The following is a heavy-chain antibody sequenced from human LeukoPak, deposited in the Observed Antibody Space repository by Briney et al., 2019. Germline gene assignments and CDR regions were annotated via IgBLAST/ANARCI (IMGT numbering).Heavy chain of an antibody. CDR2: IYYSGST. J-gene: IGHJ6*04. Sequence: PSETLSLTCTVSGGSISSGGYYWSWIRQHPGKGLEWIGYIYYSGSTYYNPSLKSRVTISVDTSKNQFSLKLSSVTAADTAVYYCARGDSGYDGDYYYYGMGVWGKGTTVTVSS. V-gene: IGHV4-31*03. D-gene: IGHD5-12*01. CDR3: ARGDSGYDGDYYYYGMGV. CDR1: GGSISSGGYY.